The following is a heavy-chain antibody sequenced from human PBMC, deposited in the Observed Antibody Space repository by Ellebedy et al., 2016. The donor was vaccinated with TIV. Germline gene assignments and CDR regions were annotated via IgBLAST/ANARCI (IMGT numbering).Heavy chain of an antibody. CDR1: GFTFSNYW. Sequence: GESLKISCVASGFTFSNYWMNWVRQAPGKGLEWVANIKQDGSEKYYVDSVEGRFAISRDNAKNSLYLQMNGLRAEDTAVYYCARSYFDYWGQGTLVTVSS. CDR3: ARSYFDY. V-gene: IGHV3-7*03. CDR2: IKQDGSEK. J-gene: IGHJ4*02.